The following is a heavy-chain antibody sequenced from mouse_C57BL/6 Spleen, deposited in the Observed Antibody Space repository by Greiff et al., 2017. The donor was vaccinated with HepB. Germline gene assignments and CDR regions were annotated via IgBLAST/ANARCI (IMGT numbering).Heavy chain of an antibody. V-gene: IGHV1-54*01. CDR1: GYAFTNYL. Sequence: VKLQQSGAELVRPGTSVKVSCKASGYAFTNYLIEWVKQRPGQGLEWIGVINPGSGGTNYNEKFKGKATLTADKSSSTAYMQLSSLTSEDSAVYFCARWTGTLDYWGQGTTLTVSS. CDR3: ARWTGTLDY. J-gene: IGHJ2*01. D-gene: IGHD4-1*01. CDR2: INPGSGGT.